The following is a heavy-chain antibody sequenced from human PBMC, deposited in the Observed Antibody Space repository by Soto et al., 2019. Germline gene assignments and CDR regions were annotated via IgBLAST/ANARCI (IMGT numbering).Heavy chain of an antibody. CDR3: AKDLGSYSSSWYVGY. V-gene: IGHV3-9*01. D-gene: IGHD6-13*01. CDR1: GFTFDDYA. Sequence: GGSLRLSCAASGFTFDDYAMHWVRQAPGKGLEWVSGISWNSGSIGYADSVKGRFTISRDNAKNSLYLQMNSLRAEDTALYYCAKDLGSYSSSWYVGYWGQGTLVTVSS. CDR2: ISWNSGSI. J-gene: IGHJ4*02.